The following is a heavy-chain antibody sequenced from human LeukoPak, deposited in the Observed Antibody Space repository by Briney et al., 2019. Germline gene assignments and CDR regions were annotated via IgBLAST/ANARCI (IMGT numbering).Heavy chain of an antibody. V-gene: IGHV4-31*03. CDR3: ARARASLNDY. Sequence: SETLSLTCTVSGGSISSGGYYWSWIRQHPGKGLEWIGYIYYSGSTYYNPSLKSRVTISVDTSKNQFSLKLSPVTAADTAVYYCARARASLNDYWGQGTLVTVSS. J-gene: IGHJ4*02. CDR1: GGSISSGGYY. CDR2: IYYSGST. D-gene: IGHD1-26*01.